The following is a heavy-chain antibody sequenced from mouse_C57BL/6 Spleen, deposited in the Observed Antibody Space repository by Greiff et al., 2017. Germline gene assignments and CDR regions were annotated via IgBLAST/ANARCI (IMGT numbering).Heavy chain of an antibody. Sequence: EVKLMESGGGLVKPGGSLKLSCAASGFTFSSYAMSWVRQTPEKRLEWVATISDGGSYTYYPDNVKGRFTISRDNAKNNLYLQISHLKSEDTAMYYCARARTGYYAMDYWGQGTSVTVSS. J-gene: IGHJ4*01. CDR1: GFTFSSYA. V-gene: IGHV5-4*03. CDR3: ARARTGYYAMDY. D-gene: IGHD4-1*01. CDR2: ISDGGSYT.